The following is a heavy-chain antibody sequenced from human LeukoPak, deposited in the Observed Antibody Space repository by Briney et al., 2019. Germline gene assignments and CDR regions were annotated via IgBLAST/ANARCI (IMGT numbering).Heavy chain of an antibody. D-gene: IGHD1-26*01. V-gene: IGHV3-33*01. J-gene: IGHJ3*02. Sequence: AGSLRLSCAASGFTFSSYGMHWVRQVPGKGLKRVAVIWYDGSNKYYADSVKDRFTISRDNSKNTLYLQMNSLRAEDTAVYYCARDTATKVDDAFDIWGQGTMVTVSS. CDR2: IWYDGSNK. CDR1: GFTFSSYG. CDR3: ARDTATKVDDAFDI.